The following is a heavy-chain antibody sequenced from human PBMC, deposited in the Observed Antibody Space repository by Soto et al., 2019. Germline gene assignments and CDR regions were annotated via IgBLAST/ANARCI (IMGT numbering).Heavy chain of an antibody. CDR2: IYWDDDK. CDR3: AHQSVYYDILTGYYETDY. CDR1: GFSLSTSGVG. D-gene: IGHD3-9*01. J-gene: IGHJ4*02. Sequence: SGPTLVNPTQTLTLTCTFSGFSLSTSGVGVGWIRQPPGKALEWLALIYWDDDKRYSPSLKSRLTITKDTSKNQVVLTMTNMDPVDTATYYCAHQSVYYDILTGYYETDYWGPGTLVTVSS. V-gene: IGHV2-5*02.